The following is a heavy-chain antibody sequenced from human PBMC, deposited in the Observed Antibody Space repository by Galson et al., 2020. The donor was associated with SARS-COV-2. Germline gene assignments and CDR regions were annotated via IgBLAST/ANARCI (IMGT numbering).Heavy chain of an antibody. CDR2: INPNTGDP. CDR3: ARGRLIAAPEGDSV. J-gene: IGHJ4*02. Sequence: ASVKVSCKASGYTFNSYAMNWVRQAPGQGLEWIGWINPNTGDPTYAQGFTGRFVFSLDTSVSTAYLQISSLKAEDTAIYYCARGRLIAAPEGDSVWGQGTLVTVSS. CDR1: GYTFNSYA. D-gene: IGHD6-25*01. V-gene: IGHV7-4-1*02.